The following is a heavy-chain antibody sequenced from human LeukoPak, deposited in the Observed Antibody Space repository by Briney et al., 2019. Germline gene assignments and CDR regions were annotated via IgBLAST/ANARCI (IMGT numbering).Heavy chain of an antibody. V-gene: IGHV1-2*02. CDR2: INPNSGGT. D-gene: IGHD2-2*01. CDR1: GYTFTGYH. J-gene: IGHJ4*02. Sequence: GASVKVSCKASGYTFTGYHMHWVRQAPGQGLEWMGWINPNSGGTNYAQKFQGRVTMTRDTSISTAYMELSRLRSDDTAVYYCAREAALDCSSTSCYPEAVDYWGQGTLVTVSS. CDR3: AREAALDCSSTSCYPEAVDY.